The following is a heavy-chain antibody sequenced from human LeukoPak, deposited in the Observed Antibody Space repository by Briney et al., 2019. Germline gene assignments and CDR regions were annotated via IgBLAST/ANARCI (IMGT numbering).Heavy chain of an antibody. Sequence: GASVRVSCKASGGTFSSYAISWVRQAPGQGLEWMGGIIPIFGTANYAQKFQGRVTITADKSTSTAYMELSSLRSEDTAVYYCARDMEYSSGWYYFDYWGQGTLVTVSS. V-gene: IGHV1-69*06. CDR3: ARDMEYSSGWYYFDY. D-gene: IGHD6-19*01. CDR1: GGTFSSYA. J-gene: IGHJ4*02. CDR2: IIPIFGTA.